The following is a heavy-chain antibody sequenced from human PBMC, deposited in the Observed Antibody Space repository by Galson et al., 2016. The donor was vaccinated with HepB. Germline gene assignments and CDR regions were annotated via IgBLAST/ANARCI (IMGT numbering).Heavy chain of an antibody. V-gene: IGHV6-1*01. D-gene: IGHD6-6*01. CDR3: ARPSSSSWAFDY. Sequence: CAISGDSVSSDSAAWNWIRQSPSRGLEWLGRTFYRSKWYIEYAHSVRSRLSISPDTSKNQFSLQLNSVTPEDTAVYYCARPSSSSWAFDYWGQGTLVTVSS. CDR2: TFYRSKWYI. CDR1: GDSVSSDSAA. J-gene: IGHJ4*02.